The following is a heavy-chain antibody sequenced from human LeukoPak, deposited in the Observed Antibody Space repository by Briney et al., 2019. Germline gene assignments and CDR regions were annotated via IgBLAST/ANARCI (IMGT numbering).Heavy chain of an antibody. CDR3: GREGMYYDYFWGSRGRGVFDI. CDR1: GGSISSGGYS. J-gene: IGHJ3*02. CDR2: IYHSGST. V-gene: IGHV4-30-2*01. Sequence: SETLSLTCAVSGGSISSGGYSWSWIRQPPGKGLEWIGYIYHSGSTYYNPSLKSRVTISVDTSKNQFSLKLSSVTAADTAVYYCGREGMYYDYFWGSRGRGVFDIWGQGTMVTVSS. D-gene: IGHD3-16*01.